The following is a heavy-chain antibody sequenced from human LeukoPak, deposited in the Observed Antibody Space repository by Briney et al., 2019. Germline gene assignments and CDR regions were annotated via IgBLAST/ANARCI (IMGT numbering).Heavy chain of an antibody. D-gene: IGHD3-10*01. V-gene: IGHV1-2*06. CDR2: INPNSGGT. CDR1: GYTFTGYY. Sequence: GASVKVSCKASGYTFTGYYMHWVRQAPGQGLEWMGRINPNSGGTNYAKKFQGRVTMTRDTSISTAYMELSRLRSDDTAVYYCAVEVRGGQTHLPFDYWGQGTLVTVSS. CDR3: AVEVRGGQTHLPFDY. J-gene: IGHJ4*02.